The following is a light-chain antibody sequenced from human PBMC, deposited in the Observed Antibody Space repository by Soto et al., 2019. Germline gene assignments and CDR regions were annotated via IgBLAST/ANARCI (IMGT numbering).Light chain of an antibody. CDR3: SSYTSSNIWV. CDR1: SSDVGGHNH. V-gene: IGLV2-14*01. CDR2: EVS. Sequence: QSALTQPASVSGSPGQSITISCTGTSSDVGGHNHVSWYQQHPGKAPKLMIYEVSNRASGVSNRFSGSKSGNTASLTISGLQAEGEGDYYCSSYTSSNIWVFGGGTKLTVL. J-gene: IGLJ3*02.